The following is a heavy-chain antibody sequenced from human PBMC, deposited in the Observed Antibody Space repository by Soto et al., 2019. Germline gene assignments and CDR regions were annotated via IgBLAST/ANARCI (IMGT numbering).Heavy chain of an antibody. Sequence: QVQRVQSGAEVKKPGASVKVSCKASGYTFTSYAMHWVRQAPGQRLEWMGWINAGNGNTKYSQKCQGRVTITRDTSASTAYMELSSLRSEDTAVYYCARDLRGITFGGVIVPRGAFDIWGQGTMVTVSS. J-gene: IGHJ3*02. D-gene: IGHD3-16*02. CDR2: INAGNGNT. CDR3: ARDLRGITFGGVIVPRGAFDI. V-gene: IGHV1-3*01. CDR1: GYTFTSYA.